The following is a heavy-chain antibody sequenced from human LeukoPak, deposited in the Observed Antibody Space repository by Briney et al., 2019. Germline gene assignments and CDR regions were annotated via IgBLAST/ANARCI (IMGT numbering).Heavy chain of an antibody. CDR1: GFTFSRYS. J-gene: IGHJ4*02. Sequence: GGSLRLSCAASGFTFSRYSMNWVRQAPGKGLEWVSSISSSSSYRYYANSVKGRFTISRDNAKNSLHLQMNSLRAEDTAVYYCMSYAGRSDDYWGQGTLVTVSS. D-gene: IGHD3-16*01. CDR3: MSYAGRSDDY. CDR2: ISSSSSYR. V-gene: IGHV3-21*01.